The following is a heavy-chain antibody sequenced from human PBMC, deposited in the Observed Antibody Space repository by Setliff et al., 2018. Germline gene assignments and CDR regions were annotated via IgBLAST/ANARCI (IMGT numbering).Heavy chain of an antibody. Sequence: ASETLSLTCTVSGGSISSYYWIWIRQPPGKGLEWIGYIYSSGRTNYNPSLKSRVTLSVDTSNNQFSLKLSSVTAADTAVYYCARGAGWWDLWGQGTLVTVSS. CDR3: ARGAGWWDL. V-gene: IGHV4-4*08. J-gene: IGHJ5*02. CDR1: GGSISSYY. CDR2: IYSSGRT.